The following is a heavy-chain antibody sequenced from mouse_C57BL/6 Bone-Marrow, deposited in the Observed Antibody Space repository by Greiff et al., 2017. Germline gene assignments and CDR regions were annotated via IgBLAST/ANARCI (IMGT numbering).Heavy chain of an antibody. CDR3: ARSYYSSSWFAY. D-gene: IGHD2-12*01. CDR2: IHPSDSDT. V-gene: IGHV1-74*01. CDR1: GYTFTSYW. J-gene: IGHJ3*01. Sequence: QVQLQQPGAELVKPGASVKVSCKASGYTFTSYWMHWVKQRPGQGLEWIGRIHPSDSDTNYNQKFKGKATLTVDKSSSTAYMQLSSLTSEDSAVYYCARSYYSSSWFAYWGQGTLVTVSA.